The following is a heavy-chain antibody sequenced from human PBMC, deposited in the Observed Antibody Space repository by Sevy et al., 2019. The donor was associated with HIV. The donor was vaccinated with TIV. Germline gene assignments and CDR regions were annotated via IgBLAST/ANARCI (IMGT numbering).Heavy chain of an antibody. CDR1: GFAFQTFG. V-gene: IGHV3-33*03. CDR3: TKESLRGTYIRGDFDH. J-gene: IGHJ4*02. Sequence: GVSLRLSCSAFGFAFQTFGMHWVRQAPGKGPEWVAVISSDGINHNYADAVKGRFTISRDNSKNQVFLQMNSLRPNDTAVYFCTKESLRGTYIRGDFDHWGQGALVTVSS. CDR2: ISSDGINH. D-gene: IGHD3-10*02.